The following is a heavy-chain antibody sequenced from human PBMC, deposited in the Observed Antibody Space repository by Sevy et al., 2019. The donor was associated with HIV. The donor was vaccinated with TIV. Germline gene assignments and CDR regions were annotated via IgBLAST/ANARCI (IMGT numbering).Heavy chain of an antibody. J-gene: IGHJ3*02. V-gene: IGHV3-21*01. Sequence: GGSLRRSCAASGFTFSSYSMNWVRQAPGKGLEWVSAICSSSSYIYYADSVKGRFTISRDKAKNSLYLQMNNVRAEDNAVYYCAKRGSGYHAFDIWGQGTMVTVSS. CDR2: ICSSSSYI. CDR3: AKRGSGYHAFDI. D-gene: IGHD3-3*01. CDR1: GFTFSSYS.